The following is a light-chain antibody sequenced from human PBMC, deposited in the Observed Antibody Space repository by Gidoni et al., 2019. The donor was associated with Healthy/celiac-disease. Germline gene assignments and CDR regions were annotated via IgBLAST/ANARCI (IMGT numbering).Light chain of an antibody. Sequence: DTVLTQSPGTLSLSPGERATLSCRASQSDSSSYLAWYQQKPGQAPRLLISGASSRATGIPDRFRGSGSGTDFTLTISRMEPEDFAVYYCQQYGSSPPTTFGGGTKVEIK. CDR2: GAS. CDR3: QQYGSSPPTT. V-gene: IGKV3-20*01. J-gene: IGKJ4*01. CDR1: QSDSSSY.